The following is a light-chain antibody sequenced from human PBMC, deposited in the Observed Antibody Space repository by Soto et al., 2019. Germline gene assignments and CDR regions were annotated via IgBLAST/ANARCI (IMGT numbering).Light chain of an antibody. CDR3: QQASSFPPT. Sequence: DIQMTQSPSSVSASVGDRVTITCRASQDISSWLAWYQQKPGKAPKIMIYAASSLQGGVPSRFSGSGSGTECTLTISSLQPEDFATYYCQQASSFPPTFGQGTRLEI. CDR1: QDISSW. CDR2: AAS. J-gene: IGKJ5*01. V-gene: IGKV1-12*01.